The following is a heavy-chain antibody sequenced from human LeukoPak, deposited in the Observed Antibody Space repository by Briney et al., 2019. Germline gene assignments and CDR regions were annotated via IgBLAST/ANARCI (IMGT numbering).Heavy chain of an antibody. CDR2: INPSGGST. D-gene: IGHD3-22*01. J-gene: IGHJ6*03. V-gene: IGHV1-46*01. CDR1: GYTFTSYY. Sequence: GASVKVSCKASGYTFTSYYMHWVRQAPGQGLEWMGIINPSGGSTSYAQKFQGRVTMTRDMSTSTVYMELSSLRSEDTAVYYCARSVVIQSYYYYYMDVWGKGTTVTVSS. CDR3: ARSVVIQSYYYYYMDV.